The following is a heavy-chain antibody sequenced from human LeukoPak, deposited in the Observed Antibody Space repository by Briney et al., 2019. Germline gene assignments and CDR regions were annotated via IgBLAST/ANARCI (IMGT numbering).Heavy chain of an antibody. V-gene: IGHV1-2*02. CDR3: ATPGGSGSYS. Sequence: ASVKVSCKASGYTFTGYYMHWVRQAPGQGLEWMGWINPNSGGTNYAQKFQGRVTMTEDTSTDTAYMELSSLRSEDTAVYYCATPGGSGSYSWGQGTLVTVSS. D-gene: IGHD3-10*01. CDR1: GYTFTGYY. J-gene: IGHJ4*02. CDR2: INPNSGGT.